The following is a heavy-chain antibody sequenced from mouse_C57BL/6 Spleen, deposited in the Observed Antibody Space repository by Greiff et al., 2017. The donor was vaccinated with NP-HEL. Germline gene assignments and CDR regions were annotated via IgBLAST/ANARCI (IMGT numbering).Heavy chain of an antibody. CDR2: ISYDGSN. CDR1: GYSITSGYY. Sequence: VQLKESGPGLVKPSQSLSLTCSVTGYSITSGYYWNWIRQFPGNKLEWMGYISYDGSNNYNPSLKNRISITRDTSKNQFFLKLNSVTTEDTATYYCARDYYWGQGTSVTVSS. CDR3: ARDYY. V-gene: IGHV3-6*01. J-gene: IGHJ4*01.